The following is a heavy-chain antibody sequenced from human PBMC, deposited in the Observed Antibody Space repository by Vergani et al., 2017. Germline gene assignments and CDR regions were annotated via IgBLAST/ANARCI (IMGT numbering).Heavy chain of an antibody. D-gene: IGHD3-3*01. CDR3: ARARKFRFGVVWENWFDP. V-gene: IGHV3-11*01. J-gene: IGHJ5*02. Sequence: QVQLVESGGTLVKPGGSLRLSCAASGFTFRDFYMTWIRQVPGKGLEWVSHISDSGTSINYADSVKGRFTVSRDNAKKSLYLQMTSLRVEDTAVYYCARARKFRFGVVWENWFDPWGQGTLVTVSS. CDR1: GFTFRDFY. CDR2: ISDSGTSI.